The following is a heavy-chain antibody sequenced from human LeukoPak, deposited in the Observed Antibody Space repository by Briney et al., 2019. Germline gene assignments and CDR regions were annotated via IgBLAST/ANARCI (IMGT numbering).Heavy chain of an antibody. Sequence: GASVKVSCKASGGTFSSYAISWVRQAPGQGLEWMGGIIPIFGTANYAQKFQGRVTITADESTSTAYMELSSLRSEDTAVYYCARGNSSSWYNSPYYFDYWGQGTLVTVSS. V-gene: IGHV1-69*13. J-gene: IGHJ4*02. D-gene: IGHD6-13*01. CDR1: GGTFSSYA. CDR2: IIPIFGTA. CDR3: ARGNSSSWYNSPYYFDY.